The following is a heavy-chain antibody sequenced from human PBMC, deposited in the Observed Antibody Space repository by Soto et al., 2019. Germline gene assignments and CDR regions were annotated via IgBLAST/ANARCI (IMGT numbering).Heavy chain of an antibody. CDR3: ARAPGRAVAFH. CDR2: IYYSGST. D-gene: IGHD1-26*01. Sequence: QKPPGKGLEWIGYIYYSGSTNYNPSLKSRVTISVDTSKNQFSLEINSVTASDTAFYYCARAPGRAVAFHWGEGTLVTVSS. J-gene: IGHJ4*02. V-gene: IGHV4-59*12.